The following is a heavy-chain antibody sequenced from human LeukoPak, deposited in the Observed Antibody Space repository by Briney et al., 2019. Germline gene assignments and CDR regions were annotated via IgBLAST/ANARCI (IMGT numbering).Heavy chain of an antibody. CDR2: IYHSGST. CDR1: GYSISSGYY. D-gene: IGHD2-2*01. J-gene: IGHJ2*01. CDR3: AMIVVVPAAIPYWYFDL. Sequence: SETLSLTCAVSGYSISSGYYWGWIRQPPGQGLEWIGIIYHSGSTYYNPSLKSRVTISVDTSKNQFSLKLSSVTAADTAVYYCAMIVVVPAAIPYWYFDLWGRGTLVTVSS. V-gene: IGHV4-38-2*01.